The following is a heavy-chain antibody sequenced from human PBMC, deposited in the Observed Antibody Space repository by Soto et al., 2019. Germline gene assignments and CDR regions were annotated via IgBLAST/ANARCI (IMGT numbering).Heavy chain of an antibody. J-gene: IGHJ4*02. D-gene: IGHD2-8*02. CDR1: GGSFSGYY. CDR3: ARDKITGLFDY. V-gene: IGHV4-34*01. CDR2: ITHSGST. Sequence: QVQLQQWGAGLLKPSETLSLTCAVYGGSFSGYYWTWIRQPPGTGLEWIGAITHSGSTNYNPSLRSRVTITGDTSKNQFSLKLTSVTAADTALYYCARDKITGLFDYWGQGTLVTVSS.